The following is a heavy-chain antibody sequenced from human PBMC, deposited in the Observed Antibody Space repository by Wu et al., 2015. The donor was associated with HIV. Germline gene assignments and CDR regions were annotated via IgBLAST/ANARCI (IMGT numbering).Heavy chain of an antibody. V-gene: IGHV1-69*05. CDR2: IIPLFGVA. CDR1: GGTFSSFS. D-gene: IGHD6-13*01. Sequence: VQLVQSGAEVKKPGSSMKLSCKASGGTFSSFSINWVRQAPGQGLEWTGGIIPLFGVATYAPRFQGRATITSDESTSTAYMEVTGLRYEDTAVYYCARGFSSTWYDRFDLWGQGTLVTVSS. J-gene: IGHJ4*02. CDR3: ARGFSSTWYDRFDL.